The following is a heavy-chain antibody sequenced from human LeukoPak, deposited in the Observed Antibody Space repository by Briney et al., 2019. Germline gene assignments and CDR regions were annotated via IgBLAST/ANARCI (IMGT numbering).Heavy chain of an antibody. CDR1: GYTFTGYD. Sequence: ASVKVSCKASGYTFTGYDINWVRQAPGQGLEWMGWMSPNSGNTGYAQKFQGRVTMTRNTSISTAYMELSSLRSEDTAVYYCARVGYSGYDTQKYWGQGTLVTVSS. V-gene: IGHV1-8*01. CDR3: ARVGYSGYDTQKY. D-gene: IGHD5-12*01. CDR2: MSPNSGNT. J-gene: IGHJ4*02.